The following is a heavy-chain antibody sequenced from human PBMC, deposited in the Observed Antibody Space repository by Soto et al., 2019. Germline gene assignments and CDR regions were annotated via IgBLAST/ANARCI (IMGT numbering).Heavy chain of an antibody. CDR2: VTHSGTA. V-gene: IGHV4-30-2*01. Sequence: TLSLTSAVSGGSIDSGAFSLSWIRQPPGKGLEWIGYVTHSGTAYSIPSLNGRLTLSVDSSQTQFSLKLTSVTAADSAFYYCARIHWAQSSLDYWGRGILVTSPQ. CDR1: GGSIDSGAFS. J-gene: IGHJ4*02. D-gene: IGHD6-19*01. CDR3: ARIHWAQSSLDY.